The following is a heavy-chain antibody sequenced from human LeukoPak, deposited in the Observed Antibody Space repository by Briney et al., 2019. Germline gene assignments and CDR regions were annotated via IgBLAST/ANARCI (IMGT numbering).Heavy chain of an antibody. J-gene: IGHJ4*02. V-gene: IGHV4-34*01. CDR2: INHSGST. Sequence: SETLSLTCAVYGGSFSGYYWSWIRQPPGKGLEWIGEINHSGSTNYNPSLKSRVTISVDTSKNQFSLKLSSVTAADTAVYYCARDKGGSGSYRVDYWGQGTLVTVSS. CDR1: GGSFSGYY. D-gene: IGHD3-10*01. CDR3: ARDKGGSGSYRVDY.